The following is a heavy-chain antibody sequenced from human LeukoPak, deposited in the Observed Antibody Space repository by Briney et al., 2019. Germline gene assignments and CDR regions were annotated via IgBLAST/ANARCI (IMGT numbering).Heavy chain of an antibody. CDR2: IHYSGST. D-gene: IGHD3-9*01. V-gene: IGHV4-59*01. Sequence: SETLSLTCTVSGGSISGYYWSWIRQAPGKGREWIGNIHYSGSTKYSPSLKSRVTISVDTSKNQFSLKLSSVTAADTAVYYCARSPLYDTAPSDYWGQGTLVTVSS. CDR1: GGSISGYY. CDR3: ARSPLYDTAPSDY. J-gene: IGHJ4*02.